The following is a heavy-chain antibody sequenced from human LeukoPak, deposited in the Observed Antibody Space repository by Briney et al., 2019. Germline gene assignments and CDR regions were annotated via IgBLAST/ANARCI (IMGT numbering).Heavy chain of an antibody. D-gene: IGHD3-22*01. CDR3: ARAGSYYYENSGYYVT. Sequence: PGGSLRLSCAASGFTFSSYEMNWVRQAPGKGLEWVSYISSSGSTIYYADSVKGRFTISKDNAKKSLYLQMDSLRVEDTALYYCARAGSYYYENSGYYVTWGQGTLVTVSS. V-gene: IGHV3-48*03. J-gene: IGHJ5*02. CDR1: GFTFSSYE. CDR2: ISSSGSTI.